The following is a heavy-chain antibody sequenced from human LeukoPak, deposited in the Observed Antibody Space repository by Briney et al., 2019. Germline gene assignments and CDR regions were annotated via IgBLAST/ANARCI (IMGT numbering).Heavy chain of an antibody. CDR1: GFTFSSYA. V-gene: IGHV3-64*01. J-gene: IGHJ4*02. CDR2: ISNNGGST. CDR3: ARGGSGSRLDY. D-gene: IGHD1-26*01. Sequence: GGSLRLSCVASGFTFSSYAMHWVRQAPGKGLEYVSAISNNGGSTYYANSVKGRFTISRDNSKNTLSLQMGSLRAEDKAVYYCARGGSGSRLDYWGQGSLVTVSS.